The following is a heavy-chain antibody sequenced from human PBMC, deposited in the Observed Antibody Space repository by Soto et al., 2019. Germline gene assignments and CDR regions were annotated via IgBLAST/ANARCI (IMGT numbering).Heavy chain of an antibody. J-gene: IGHJ1*01. D-gene: IGHD2-15*01. CDR1: GGSISSGGYY. Sequence: QVQLQESGPGLVKPSQTLSLTCTVSGGSISSGGYYWSWIRQHPGKGLEWIGYIYYSGSTYYNPSLRSRVTISVDPSKNQFSLKLSSVTAADTAVYYCARGGPGVEGEYFQHWGQGTLVTVSS. CDR2: IYYSGST. V-gene: IGHV4-31*03. CDR3: ARGGPGVEGEYFQH.